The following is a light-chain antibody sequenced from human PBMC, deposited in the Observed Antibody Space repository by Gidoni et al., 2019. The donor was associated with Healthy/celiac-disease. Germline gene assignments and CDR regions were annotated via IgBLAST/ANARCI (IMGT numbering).Light chain of an antibody. CDR3: QQYNSYPYT. CDR1: QSISSW. J-gene: IGKJ2*01. Sequence: DIQMTQSPSTLSASVGDRVTITCRASQSISSWLAWYQQKPGKAPKLLIYDDSSWDSGVPSRFSGSGSGTEFTLTISSLQPDDFATDYCQQYNSYPYTFGQGTKLEIK. CDR2: DDS. V-gene: IGKV1-5*01.